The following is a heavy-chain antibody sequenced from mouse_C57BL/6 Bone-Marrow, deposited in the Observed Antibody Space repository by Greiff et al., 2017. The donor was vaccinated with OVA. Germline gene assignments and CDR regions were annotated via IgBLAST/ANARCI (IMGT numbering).Heavy chain of an antibody. CDR3: AKYCDYDDGYWYFDV. D-gene: IGHD2-4*01. J-gene: IGHJ1*03. Sequence: EVKLLESGPGLVKPSQSLSLTCSVTGYSITSGYYWNWIRQFPGNKLEWMGYISYDGSNNYNPSLKNRISITRDTSKNQFFLKLNSVTTEDTATYYCAKYCDYDDGYWYFDVWGTGTTVTVSS. CDR2: ISYDGSN. V-gene: IGHV3-6*01. CDR1: GYSITSGYY.